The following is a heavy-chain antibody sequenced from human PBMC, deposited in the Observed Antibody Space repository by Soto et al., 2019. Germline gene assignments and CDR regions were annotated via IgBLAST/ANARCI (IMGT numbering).Heavy chain of an antibody. CDR3: AKDNIAAAAINWFDP. CDR2: ISWNSGSI. CDR1: GFTFDDYA. J-gene: IGHJ5*02. D-gene: IGHD6-13*01. Sequence: GGSLRLSCAASGFTFDDYAMHWVRQAPGKGLEWVSGISWNSGSIGYADSVKGRFTISRDNAKNSLYLQMNSLRAEDTALYYCAKDNIAAAAINWFDPWGQGTLVTVSS. V-gene: IGHV3-9*01.